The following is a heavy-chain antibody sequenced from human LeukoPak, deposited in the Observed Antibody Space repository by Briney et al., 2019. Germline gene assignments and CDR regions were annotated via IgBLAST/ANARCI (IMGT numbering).Heavy chain of an antibody. J-gene: IGHJ4*02. CDR2: IYTSEST. V-gene: IGHV4-4*09. CDR3: ARSQRAQPAFDY. CDR1: GGSISSYY. Sequence: PSETLSLTCTVSGGSISSYYWSWIRQPPGKGLEWIGYIYTSESTNYNPSLKSRVTISVDTSKNQFSLKLSSVTAADTAVYYCARSQRAQPAFDYWGQGTLVTVSS. D-gene: IGHD6-25*01.